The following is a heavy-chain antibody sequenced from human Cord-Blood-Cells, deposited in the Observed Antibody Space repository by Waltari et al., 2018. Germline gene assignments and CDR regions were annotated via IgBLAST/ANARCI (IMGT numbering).Heavy chain of an antibody. Sequence: EVQLVESGGVVVQPGGSLRLSGAASGFTFDDYTMHWVLQAPGKGLEWVSLISWDGGSTYYADSVKGRFTISRDNSKNSLYLQMNSLRTEDTALYYCAKGGIAAADAFDIWGQGTMVTVSS. CDR1: GFTFDDYT. J-gene: IGHJ3*02. V-gene: IGHV3-43*01. CDR2: ISWDGGST. D-gene: IGHD6-13*01. CDR3: AKGGIAAADAFDI.